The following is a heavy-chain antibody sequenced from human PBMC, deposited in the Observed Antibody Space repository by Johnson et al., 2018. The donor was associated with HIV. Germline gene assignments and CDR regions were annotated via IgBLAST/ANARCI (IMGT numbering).Heavy chain of an antibody. Sequence: VQVVESGGGLVQPGRSLRLSCAASGFTFDDYAMHWVRQAPGKGLEWVSGISWNSGSIGYADSVKGRFTISRDNAKNSLYLQMNSLRGEDTAFYYCAKDIDAVPLAAFDAFDIWGQGTMVTVSS. J-gene: IGHJ3*02. CDR1: GFTFDDYA. CDR3: AKDIDAVPLAAFDAFDI. V-gene: IGHV3-9*01. D-gene: IGHD2-8*01. CDR2: ISWNSGSI.